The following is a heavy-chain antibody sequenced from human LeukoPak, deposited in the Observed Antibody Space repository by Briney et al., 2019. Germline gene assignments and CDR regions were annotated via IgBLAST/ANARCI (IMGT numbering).Heavy chain of an antibody. CDR1: GGSISSNTYN. CDR3: ASTMITFGGVVN. V-gene: IGHV4-39*07. Sequence: PSETLSLTCTVSGGSISSNTYNWGWIRQPPGKGLEWIGSIYYSGSTFYNPSLKSRVTISVDTSKNQFSLKLSSVTAADTAVYYCASTMITFGGVVNWGQGTLVTVSS. D-gene: IGHD3-16*01. CDR2: IYYSGST. J-gene: IGHJ4*02.